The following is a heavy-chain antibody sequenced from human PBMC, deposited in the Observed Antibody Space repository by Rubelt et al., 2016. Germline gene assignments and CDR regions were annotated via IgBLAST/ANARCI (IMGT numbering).Heavy chain of an antibody. J-gene: IGHJ6*02. V-gene: IGHV3-30*01. CDR3: ARVPMATVTTYYYYYYYGMDV. Sequence: ISYDGSNKYYADPVKGRFTISRDNSKNTLYLQMNSLRAEDTAVYYCARVPMATVTTYYYYYYYGMDVWGQGTTVTVSS. CDR2: ISYDGSNK. D-gene: IGHD4-17*01.